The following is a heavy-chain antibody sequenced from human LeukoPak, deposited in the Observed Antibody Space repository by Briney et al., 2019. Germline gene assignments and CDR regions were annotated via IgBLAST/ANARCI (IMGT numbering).Heavy chain of an antibody. CDR3: ARIFPDIVVVPAAIRSGWFDP. J-gene: IGHJ5*02. CDR2: IYSGGST. Sequence: GGSLRLSCAASGFTFSSYSMNWVRQAPGKGLEWVSVIYSGGSTYYADSVKGRFTISRDNSKNTLYLQMNSLRAEDTAVYYCARIFPDIVVVPAAIRSGWFDPWGQGTLVTVSS. D-gene: IGHD2-2*02. CDR1: GFTFSSYS. V-gene: IGHV3-53*01.